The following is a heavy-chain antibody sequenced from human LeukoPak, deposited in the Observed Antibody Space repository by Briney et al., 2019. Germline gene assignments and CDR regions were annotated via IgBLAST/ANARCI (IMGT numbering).Heavy chain of an antibody. CDR2: ISEDGSNK. CDR3: VSWSGKYYVTSEIPANF. J-gene: IGHJ4*02. Sequence: AGGSLRLSCAASGLTFRNYWMSWIRQAPGKGLGRAAHISEDGSNKYYVDSVKGRFTISRDNAKNSLYLQMNSLRDEDTAVYYCVSWSGKYYVTSEIPANFWGQGTLVTVSS. D-gene: IGHD3-10*02. CDR1: GLTFRNYW. V-gene: IGHV3-7*01.